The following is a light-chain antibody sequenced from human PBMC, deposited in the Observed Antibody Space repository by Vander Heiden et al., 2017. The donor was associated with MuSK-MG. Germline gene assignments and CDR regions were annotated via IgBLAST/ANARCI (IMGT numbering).Light chain of an antibody. CDR3: HGDGASGWT. CDR2: GAT. Sequence: ENVLTESPGALSLCPGESATLSCRASQSVRSRYLAWYQQKPGQAPRLLIYGATSRATAIPDRLTGTRPVTDFALTMTRLELTDFAVYYCHGDGASGWTFGQGTRVDIK. V-gene: IGKV3-20*01. J-gene: IGKJ1*01. CDR1: QSVRSRY.